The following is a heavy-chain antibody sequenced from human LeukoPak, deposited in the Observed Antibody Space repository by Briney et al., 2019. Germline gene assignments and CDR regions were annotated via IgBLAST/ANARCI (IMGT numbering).Heavy chain of an antibody. D-gene: IGHD2-2*01. CDR3: ARSPLYCSGTICYAFDY. Sequence: GGSLRLSCAASGFTFSSYAMSWVRQAPGKGLEWVSAISGSGGSTYYADSVKGRFTISRDNSKNTLYLQMNSLRAEDTAVYYCARSPLYCSGTICYAFDYWGQGTLVTVSS. V-gene: IGHV3-23*01. CDR2: ISGSGGST. J-gene: IGHJ4*02. CDR1: GFTFSSYA.